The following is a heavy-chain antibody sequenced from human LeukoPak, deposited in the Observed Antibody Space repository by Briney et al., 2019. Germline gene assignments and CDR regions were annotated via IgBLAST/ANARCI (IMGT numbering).Heavy chain of an antibody. J-gene: IGHJ4*02. CDR1: GFSLSTSGMC. CDR3: ARDSGYYFLFDY. CDR2: IDWDDDK. V-gene: IGHV2-70*11. D-gene: IGHD3-22*01. Sequence: ESGPALVKPTQTLTLTCTFPGFSLSTSGMCVSWIRQPPGKALEWLARIDWDDDKYYSTSLKTRLTISKDTSKNQVVLTMTNMDPVDTATYYCARDSGYYFLFDYWGQGTLVTVSS.